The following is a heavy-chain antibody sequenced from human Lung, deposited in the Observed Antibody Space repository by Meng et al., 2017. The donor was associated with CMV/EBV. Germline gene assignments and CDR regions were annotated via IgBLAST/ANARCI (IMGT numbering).Heavy chain of an antibody. D-gene: IGHD6-19*01. CDR2: MNPNSGNT. CDR3: ARGRAGYYYYGMDV. CDR1: GYTFTSYD. V-gene: IGHV1-8*03. Sequence: ASVXVSXKASGYTFTSYDINWLRQATGQGLEWMGWMNPNSGNTGYAQKFQGRVTITRNTSISTAYMELSSLRTEDTAGYYCARGRAGYYYYGMDVWGQGTTVTVSS. J-gene: IGHJ6*02.